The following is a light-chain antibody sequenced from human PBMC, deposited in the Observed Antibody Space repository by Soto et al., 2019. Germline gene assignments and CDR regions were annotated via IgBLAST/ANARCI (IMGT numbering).Light chain of an antibody. CDR3: AVWDASLTGWV. V-gene: IGLV1-47*01. Sequence: QSVLTQPPSASGTPGQRVTISCSGSSSNIGSHYVYWYQHLPGTAPKLLIFRDGQRPSGVPDRFFGSKSGTSASLAISGLRSEDEAHYYCAVWDASLTGWVFGGGTKLTVL. J-gene: IGLJ3*02. CDR2: RDG. CDR1: SSNIGSHY.